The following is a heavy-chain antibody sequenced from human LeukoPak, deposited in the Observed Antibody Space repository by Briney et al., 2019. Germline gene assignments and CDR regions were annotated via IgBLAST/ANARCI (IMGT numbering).Heavy chain of an antibody. CDR3: VRGAASGSYYGLGV. CDR2: IRNKANNYAT. D-gene: IGHD1-26*01. J-gene: IGHJ6*02. CDR1: EFTFSDST. Sequence: GSLRLSCAASEFTFSDSTMHWVRQASGKGLEWVGRIRNKANNYATAYATSVKGRFTLSRDDSKNTAYLQMNSLKTEDTALYYCVRGAASGSYYGLGVWGQGATVTVSS. V-gene: IGHV3-73*01.